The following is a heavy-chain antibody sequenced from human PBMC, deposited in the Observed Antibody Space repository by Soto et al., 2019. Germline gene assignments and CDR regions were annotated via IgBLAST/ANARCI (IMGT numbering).Heavy chain of an antibody. CDR3: ASLEYSVYRNYYYMDV. Sequence: QVQLVQSGAEVKKPGSSVKVSCKTSGGTFSSYTISWVRQAPGQGLEWMGRIIPILDIANYAQKFQGRVTITADKSTSTAYMELSRLRSEDTAVYYCASLEYSVYRNYYYMDVWGKGTTVTVSS. J-gene: IGHJ6*03. CDR2: IIPILDIA. D-gene: IGHD5-12*01. CDR1: GGTFSSYT. V-gene: IGHV1-69*02.